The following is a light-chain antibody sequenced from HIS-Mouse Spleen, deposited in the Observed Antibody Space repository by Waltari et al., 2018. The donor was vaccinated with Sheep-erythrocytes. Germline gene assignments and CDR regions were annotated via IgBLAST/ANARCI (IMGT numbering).Light chain of an antibody. CDR1: VLAKKY. CDR3: YSAADNNLV. CDR2: KDS. Sequence: SYELTQPSSVSVSPGQTARITCSGDVLAKKYARWFQQKPGQAPVLGIYKDSARPSGIPERFSGSSSGTTVTLTISGAQVEDEADYYCYSAADNNLVFGGGTKLTVL. V-gene: IGLV3-27*01. J-gene: IGLJ3*02.